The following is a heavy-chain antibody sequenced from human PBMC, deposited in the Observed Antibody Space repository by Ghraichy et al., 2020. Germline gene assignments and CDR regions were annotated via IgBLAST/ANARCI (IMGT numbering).Heavy chain of an antibody. CDR2: IKYDGSAE. D-gene: IGHD2-21*02. V-gene: IGHV3-7*01. Sequence: GALRLSCAASGFAYNSYWMNWVRQAPGKGLEWVAYIKYDGSAEYYVDSVKGRFAISRDNAKNSLILQMNSLRAEDTAVYYCARGWGRFDYWGQGTLVTVSS. CDR3: ARGWGRFDY. CDR1: GFAYNSYW. J-gene: IGHJ4*02.